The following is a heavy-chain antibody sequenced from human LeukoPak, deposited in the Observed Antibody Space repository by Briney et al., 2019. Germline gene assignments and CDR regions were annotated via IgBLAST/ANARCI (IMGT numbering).Heavy chain of an antibody. CDR3: ARGTDYPRYGLQH. V-gene: IGHV4-34*01. D-gene: IGHD5-18*01. CDR2: INHSGST. CDR1: GGSFSGYY. Sequence: SETLSLTCAVYGGSFSGYYWSWIRQPPGKGLEWIGEINHSGSTNYNPSLKSRVTISVDTSKNQFSLKLSSVTAADTAVYYCARGTDYPRYGLQHWGQGTLVTVSS. J-gene: IGHJ1*01.